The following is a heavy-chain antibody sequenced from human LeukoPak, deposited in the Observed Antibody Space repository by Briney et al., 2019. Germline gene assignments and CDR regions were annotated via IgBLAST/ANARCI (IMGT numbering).Heavy chain of an antibody. CDR3: ARTNAGYYDSSGYFAWFGP. CDR1: GGSISSGGYS. J-gene: IGHJ5*02. V-gene: IGHV4-30-2*01. CDR2: IYHSGST. Sequence: SETLSLTCAVSGGSISSGGYSWSWIRQPPGKGLEWIGYIYHSGSTYYNPSLKSRVTISVDRSKNQFSLKLSSVTAADTAVYYCARTNAGYYDSSGYFAWFGPWGQGTLVTVSS. D-gene: IGHD3-22*01.